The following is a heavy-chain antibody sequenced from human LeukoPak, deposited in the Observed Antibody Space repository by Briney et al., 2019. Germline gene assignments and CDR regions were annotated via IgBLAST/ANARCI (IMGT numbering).Heavy chain of an antibody. Sequence: GESLKISCKVSGYSFTGYYMHWVRQAPGQGLEWMGWINPNSGGTNYAQKFQGRVTMTRDTSISTAYMELSRLRSDDTAVFYCARGKDPSCGGDCYSFDYWGQGTLVTVSS. J-gene: IGHJ4*02. CDR3: ARGKDPSCGGDCYSFDY. V-gene: IGHV1-2*02. D-gene: IGHD2-21*02. CDR1: GYSFTGYY. CDR2: INPNSGGT.